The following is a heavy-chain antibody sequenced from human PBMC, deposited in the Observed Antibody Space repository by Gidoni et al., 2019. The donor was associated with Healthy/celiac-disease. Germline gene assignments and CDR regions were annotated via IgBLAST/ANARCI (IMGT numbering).Heavy chain of an antibody. CDR1: GLTFSSYA. Sequence: ELQLLESGGGLVQPGGSLRLSCAASGLTFSSYAMSWVRQAPGKGLEWVSAIRGSGGSTYYADSVKGRFTISRDNSKNTLYLQMNSLRAEDTAVYYCAKDQREYYFDYWGQGTLVTVSS. CDR2: IRGSGGST. CDR3: AKDQREYYFDY. J-gene: IGHJ4*02. V-gene: IGHV3-23*01.